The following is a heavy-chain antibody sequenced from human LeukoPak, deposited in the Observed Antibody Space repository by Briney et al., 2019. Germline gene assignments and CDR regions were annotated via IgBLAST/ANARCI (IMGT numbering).Heavy chain of an antibody. CDR2: IYYSGST. CDR3: ARTVFRGYFDY. D-gene: IGHD1-26*01. V-gene: IGHV4-39*01. J-gene: IGHJ4*02. CDR1: GGSISSSSYY. Sequence: SETLSLTCTVSGGSISSSSYYWGWIRQPPGKGLEWIGSIYYSGSTYYNPSLKSRVTISVDTSKNQFSLKLSSVAAADTAVYYCARTVFRGYFDYWGQGTLVTVSS.